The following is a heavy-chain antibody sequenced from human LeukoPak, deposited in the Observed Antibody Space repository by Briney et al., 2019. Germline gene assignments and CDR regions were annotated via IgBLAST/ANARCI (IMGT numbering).Heavy chain of an antibody. D-gene: IGHD3-3*01. CDR2: IYYSGST. V-gene: IGHV4-59*01. J-gene: IGHJ4*02. CDR3: ARGDFWSGYLVDY. CDR1: GGSLSSYY. Sequence: SETLSLTCTVSGGSLSSYYWSWIRQPPGKGLEGIGYIYYSGSTNYNPSLKSRVTISVDTSKSQFSLKLSSVTAADTAVYYCARGDFWSGYLVDYWGQGTLVTVSS.